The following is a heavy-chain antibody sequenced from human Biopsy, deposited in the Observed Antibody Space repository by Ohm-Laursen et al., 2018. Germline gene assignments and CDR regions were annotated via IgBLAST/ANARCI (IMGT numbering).Heavy chain of an antibody. J-gene: IGHJ4*02. Sequence: SETLSLTCTVSGDSVRSGSFYWTWIRQPPGQGLEYIGYIYDRGSTANYNPSLESRVTMSVDMPKNQFSLKLGSVTAADTAIYYCARGMRSSGWPYFDSWGQGTLVTVSS. CDR1: GDSVRSGSFY. D-gene: IGHD6-19*01. CDR3: ARGMRSSGWPYFDS. CDR2: IYDRGSTA. V-gene: IGHV4-61*01.